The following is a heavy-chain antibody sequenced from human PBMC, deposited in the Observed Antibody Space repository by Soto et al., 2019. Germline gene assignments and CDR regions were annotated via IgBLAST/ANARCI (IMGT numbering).Heavy chain of an antibody. J-gene: IGHJ2*01. CDR2: ISYDGSNK. Sequence: QVQLVESGGGVVQPGRSLRLSCAASGFTFSSYGMHWVRQAPGKGLEWVAVISYDGSNKYYADSVKGRFTISRDNSKNTLYLKMNSLRAEDTAVYYCAKDSPTYHSSSIYWYFDLWGRGTLVTVSS. D-gene: IGHD6-13*01. V-gene: IGHV3-30*18. CDR3: AKDSPTYHSSSIYWYFDL. CDR1: GFTFSSYG.